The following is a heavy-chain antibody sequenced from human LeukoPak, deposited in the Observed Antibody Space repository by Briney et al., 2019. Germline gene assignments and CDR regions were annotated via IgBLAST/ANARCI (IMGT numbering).Heavy chain of an antibody. V-gene: IGHV3-53*01. CDR2: IYSDGST. CDR1: GFSVSSNY. J-gene: IGHJ4*02. CDR3: ARATLGN. Sequence: GGSLRLSCAASGFSVSSNYITWVRQAPGKGLEWVSVIYSDGSTKYADSVKARFTISRDNSTNTVYLLMNRLRVEDTALYYCARATLGNWGQGTLVTVSS.